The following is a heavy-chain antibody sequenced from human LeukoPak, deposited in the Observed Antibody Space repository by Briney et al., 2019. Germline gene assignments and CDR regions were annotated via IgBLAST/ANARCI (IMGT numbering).Heavy chain of an antibody. CDR1: GFTFSSYG. D-gene: IGHD2-15*01. J-gene: IGHJ4*02. V-gene: IGHV3-33*01. CDR2: IWYDGSNK. CDR3: ARDGGGYCSGGSCYFPAPFDY. Sequence: PGRSLRLSCAASGFTFSSYGVHWVRQAPGKGLEWVAVIWYDGSNKYYADSVKGRFTISRDNSKNTLYLQMKSLRAEDTAVYYCARDGGGYCSGGSCYFPAPFDYWGQGTLVTVSS.